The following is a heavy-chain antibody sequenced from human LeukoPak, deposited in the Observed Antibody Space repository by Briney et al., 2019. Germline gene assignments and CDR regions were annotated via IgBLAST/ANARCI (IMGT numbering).Heavy chain of an antibody. CDR1: GFTFSSYS. J-gene: IGHJ6*03. CDR2: ISSSSSTI. Sequence: GGSLRLSFAASGFTFSSYSMNWVRQAPGKGLEWVSYISSSSSTIYYADSVKGRFTISRDNAKNSLYLQMNSLRAEDTAVYYCAKAPSPEWLLGRADYYYYYYMDVWGKGTTVTVSS. CDR3: AKAPSPEWLLGRADYYYYYYMDV. D-gene: IGHD6-19*01. V-gene: IGHV3-48*04.